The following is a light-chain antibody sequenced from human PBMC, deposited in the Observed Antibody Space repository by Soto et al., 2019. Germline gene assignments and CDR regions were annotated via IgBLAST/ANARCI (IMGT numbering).Light chain of an antibody. V-gene: IGLV1-47*02. J-gene: IGLJ3*02. CDR1: SSNIGTFY. CDR2: LDT. CDR3: AAWDDSLSAWV. Sequence: QSVLTQPPSAASTPGQRVTLSCSGSSSNIGTFYVYWYQHLPGTAPRLLIYLDTQRPSGVPDRFSGSKSDTSASLAISGLRSEDEADYYCAAWDDSLSAWVFGGGTKLTVL.